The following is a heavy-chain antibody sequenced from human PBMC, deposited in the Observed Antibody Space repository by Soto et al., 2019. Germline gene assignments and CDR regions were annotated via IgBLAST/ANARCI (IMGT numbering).Heavy chain of an antibody. CDR2: IWYDGSNK. D-gene: IGHD6-6*01. CDR3: AREHRAIAAPHYGMDV. Sequence: GGSLRLSCAASGFTFSSYGMHWVRQAPGKGLGWVAVIWYDGSNKYYADSVKGRFTVSRDNSKNTLYLQMNSLRAEDTAVYYCAREHRAIAAPHYGMDVWGQGTTVTVSS. CDR1: GFTFSSYG. V-gene: IGHV3-33*01. J-gene: IGHJ6*02.